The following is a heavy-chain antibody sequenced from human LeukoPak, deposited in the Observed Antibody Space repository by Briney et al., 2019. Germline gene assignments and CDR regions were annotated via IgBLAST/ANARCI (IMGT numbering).Heavy chain of an antibody. CDR3: ARDQLGSSGWYLPKYYYYYMDV. Sequence: ASVKVSCKASGYTFTSYGISWVRQAPGQGLEWMGWISAYNGNTNYAQKLRGRVTMTTDTSTSTAYMELRSLRSDDTAVYYCARDQLGSSGWYLPKYYYYYMDVWGKGTTVTVSS. CDR1: GYTFTSYG. D-gene: IGHD6-19*01. CDR2: ISAYNGNT. J-gene: IGHJ6*03. V-gene: IGHV1-18*01.